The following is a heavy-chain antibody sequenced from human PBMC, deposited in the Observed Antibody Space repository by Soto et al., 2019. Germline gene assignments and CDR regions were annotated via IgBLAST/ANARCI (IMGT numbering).Heavy chain of an antibody. V-gene: IGHV1-69*06. CDR1: GGTFSSYA. CDR3: ASSHYDSSRQPTLITHGDWFDP. J-gene: IGHJ5*02. Sequence: GASVKVSCKASGGTFSSYAISWVRQAPGQGLEWMGGIIPIFGTANYAQKFQGRVTITADKSTSTAYMELSSLRSEDTAVYYCASSHYDSSRQPTLITHGDWFDPWGQGTVVTLSS. CDR2: IIPIFGTA. D-gene: IGHD3-22*01.